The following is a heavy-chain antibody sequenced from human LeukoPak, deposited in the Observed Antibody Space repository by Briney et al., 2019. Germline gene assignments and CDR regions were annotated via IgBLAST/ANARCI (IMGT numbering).Heavy chain of an antibody. D-gene: IGHD6-19*01. V-gene: IGHV4-59*01. CDR3: AREGSGWAAAFDI. J-gene: IGHJ3*02. CDR2: ISYSGIT. CDR1: GGSISTYY. Sequence: SETLSLTCTVSGGSISTYYWSWIRQPPGKELEWTGYISYSGITNYNPSLRSRVTLSVDTSKNLFPLKLRSVTAADTAVYYCAREGSGWAAAFDIWGQGTMVTVSS.